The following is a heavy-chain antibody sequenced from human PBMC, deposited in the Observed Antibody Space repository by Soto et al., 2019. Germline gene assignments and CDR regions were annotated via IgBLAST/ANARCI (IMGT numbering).Heavy chain of an antibody. J-gene: IGHJ4*02. Sequence: GESLKISCAASGFTFSTYSMDWVRQAPGKGLEWVSYISSSSSTICYADSVEGRFTISRDNAKNSLYLQMNSLRDEDTAVYYCARGTETTYSCPDYWGQGTLVTVSS. V-gene: IGHV3-48*02. CDR2: ISSSSSTI. CDR1: GFTFSTYS. D-gene: IGHD2-2*01. CDR3: ARGTETTYSCPDY.